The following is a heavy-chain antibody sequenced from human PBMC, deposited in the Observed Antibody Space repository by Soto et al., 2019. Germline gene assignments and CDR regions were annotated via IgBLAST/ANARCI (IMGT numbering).Heavy chain of an antibody. J-gene: IGHJ6*02. CDR1: GFSFSTYD. CDR3: SRGLGTTSDGMDV. V-gene: IGHV3-13*01. D-gene: IGHD4-4*01. Sequence: GGSLRLSXAASGFSFSTYDMHWVRQDTGKGLECVSSIGTAGDTYYEDSVRGRFTISRENAKNSFYLEMKNLRGGDTALYYCSRGLGTTSDGMDVWGRGTTGTVSS. CDR2: IGTAGDT.